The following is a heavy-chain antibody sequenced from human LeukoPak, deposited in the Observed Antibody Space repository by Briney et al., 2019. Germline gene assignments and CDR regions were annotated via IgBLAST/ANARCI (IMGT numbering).Heavy chain of an antibody. D-gene: IGHD6-13*01. J-gene: IGHJ4*02. Sequence: GGSLRLSCSASGFTFSAYAMYWVRQAPGKGLEYVSGISSNGGSSFYADSVKGRFTISRDNSKSTLYLQVDSPRAEDTASYYCAKLQGAIAGLFDYWGQGTLVTVSS. CDR2: ISSNGGSS. CDR1: GFTFSAYA. CDR3: AKLQGAIAGLFDY. V-gene: IGHV3-64*04.